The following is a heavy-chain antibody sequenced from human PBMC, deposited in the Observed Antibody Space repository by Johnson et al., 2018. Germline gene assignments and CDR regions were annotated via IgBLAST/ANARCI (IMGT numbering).Heavy chain of an antibody. V-gene: IGHV3-30*18. CDR3: AKDRGSSGYPEYFQH. J-gene: IGHJ1*01. CDR2: ISYDGSNK. Sequence: QVQLVQSGGGVVQPGRSLRLSCAASGFTFSSYGMHWVRQAPGKGLEWVAVISYDGSNKYYADSVKGRFTISRDNSKNTLYLQMNSLRAEDTAVYYCAKDRGSSGYPEYFQHWGQGTLVTVSS. D-gene: IGHD3-22*01. CDR1: GFTFSSYG.